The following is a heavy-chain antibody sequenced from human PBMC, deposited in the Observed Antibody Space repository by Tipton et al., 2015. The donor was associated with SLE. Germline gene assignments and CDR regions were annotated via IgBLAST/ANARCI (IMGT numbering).Heavy chain of an antibody. J-gene: IGHJ6*02. Sequence: TLSLTCTVSDDSVSSGRYYWHWIRQPPGKGLEWIGYIHYSGSTYYNPSLKSRVTISVDTSKNQFSLKLSSVTAADTAVYYCARERAVAAYYYYGMDVWGQGTTVTVSS. CDR3: ARERAVAAYYYYGMDV. V-gene: IGHV4-61*01. CDR2: IHYSGST. D-gene: IGHD6-19*01. CDR1: DDSVSSGRYY.